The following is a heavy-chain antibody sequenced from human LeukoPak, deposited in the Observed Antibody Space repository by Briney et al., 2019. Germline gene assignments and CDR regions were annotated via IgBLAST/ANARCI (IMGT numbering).Heavy chain of an antibody. D-gene: IGHD3-10*02. J-gene: IGHJ6*04. CDR1: GFTFTTYS. CDR2: ISSSGSTI. Sequence: RGSLRLSCAASGFTFTTYSMNWVRQAPGKGLEWVSYISSSGSTIYYADPVKGRFTISRDNAKNSLYLQMNSLRAEDTAVYYCAELGITMIGGVWGKGTTVTISS. CDR3: AELGITMIGGV. V-gene: IGHV3-48*04.